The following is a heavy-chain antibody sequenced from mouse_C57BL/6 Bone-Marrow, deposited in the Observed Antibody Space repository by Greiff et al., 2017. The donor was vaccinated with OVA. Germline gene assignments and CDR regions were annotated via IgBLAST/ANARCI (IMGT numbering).Heavy chain of an antibody. Sequence: QVQLQQPGAELVKPGASVKLSCKASGYTFTSYWMHWVKQRPGQGLEWIGMIHPNSGSTNYNEKFKSKATLTVDKSSSTAYMQLSSLTSEDSAVYYGARGGGCYYGPAWFAYWGQGTLVTVSA. J-gene: IGHJ3*01. CDR1: GYTFTSYW. CDR3: ARGGGCYYGPAWFAY. CDR2: IHPNSGST. V-gene: IGHV1-64*01. D-gene: IGHD1-2*01.